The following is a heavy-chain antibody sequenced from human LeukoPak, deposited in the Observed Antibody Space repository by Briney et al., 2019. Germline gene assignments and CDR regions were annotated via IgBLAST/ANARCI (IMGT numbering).Heavy chain of an antibody. J-gene: IGHJ4*02. CDR2: ISGSGGST. D-gene: IGHD5-18*01. CDR3: AKRVGYSYGPALTFDY. V-gene: IGHV3-23*01. Sequence: GGSLRLSCAASGFTFSSYAMSWVRQAPGEGLEWVSAISGSGGSTYYADSVKGRFTISRDNSKNTLYLQMNSLRAEDTAVYYCAKRVGYSYGPALTFDYWDQGTLVTVSS. CDR1: GFTFSSYA.